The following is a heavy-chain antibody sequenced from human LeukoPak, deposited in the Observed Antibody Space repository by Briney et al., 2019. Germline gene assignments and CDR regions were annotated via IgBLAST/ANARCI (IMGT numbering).Heavy chain of an antibody. CDR3: ARHGQIAAAGPYGAFDI. J-gene: IGHJ3*02. V-gene: IGHV4-59*08. D-gene: IGHD6-13*01. CDR2: IYYSGST. Sequence: KPSETLSLTCAVYGGSFSGYYWSWIRQPPGKGLEWIGYIYYSGSTNYNPSLKSRVTISVDTSKNQFSLKLSSVTAADTAVYYCARHGQIAAAGPYGAFDIWGQGTMVTVSS. CDR1: GGSFSGYY.